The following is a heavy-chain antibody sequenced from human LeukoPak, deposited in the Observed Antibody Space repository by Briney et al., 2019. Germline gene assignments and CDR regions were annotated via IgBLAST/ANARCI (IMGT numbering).Heavy chain of an antibody. CDR2: ISGSASDT. CDR3: AKDGED. V-gene: IGHV3-23*01. D-gene: IGHD2-21*01. J-gene: IGHJ4*02. Sequence: GGSLRLSCAASGFIFRNYAMSWVRQAPGKGLESVSTISGSASDTHYADSVKGRFTISRDNSKNTLYLHMDSLRAEDTAVYYCAKDGEDWGEGTVVTVSS. CDR1: GFIFRNYA.